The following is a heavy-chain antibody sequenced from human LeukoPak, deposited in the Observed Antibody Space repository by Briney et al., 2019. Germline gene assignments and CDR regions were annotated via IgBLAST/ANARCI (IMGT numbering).Heavy chain of an antibody. Sequence: ASVKVSCKTSGYTFTDYYIHWVQQAPGQGPEWMGRIDPKSGGTNYAQKYQVRVAMTRDTSISTVYMELSGLRSDDTAVYYCARVPGPYTTSRYDYWGQGTLVTVSS. V-gene: IGHV1-2*02. CDR3: ARVPGPYTTSRYDY. CDR2: IDPKSGGT. J-gene: IGHJ4*02. D-gene: IGHD2-2*01. CDR1: GYTFTDYY.